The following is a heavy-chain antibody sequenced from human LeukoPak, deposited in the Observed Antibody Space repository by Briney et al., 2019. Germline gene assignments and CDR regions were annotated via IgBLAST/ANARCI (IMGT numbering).Heavy chain of an antibody. CDR3: ARVLGSSWDQYYYYGMDV. V-gene: IGHV3-20*01. CDR1: GFTFDDYG. D-gene: IGHD6-13*01. J-gene: IGHJ6*02. CDR2: INWNGGST. Sequence: GSLRLSCAASGFTFDDYGMSWVRQAPGKGLEWVSGINWNGGSTGYADSVKGRFTISRDNAKNSLYLQMNSLRAEDTALYHCARVLGSSWDQYYYYGMDVWGQGTTVTVSS.